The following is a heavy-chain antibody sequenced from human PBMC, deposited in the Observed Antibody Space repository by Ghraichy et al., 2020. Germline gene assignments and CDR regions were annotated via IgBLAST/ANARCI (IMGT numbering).Heavy chain of an antibody. J-gene: IGHJ4*02. D-gene: IGHD3-3*01. CDR2: ISGSGGST. V-gene: IGHV3-23*01. CDR3: ARGSDFWSGYYGHYFDY. Sequence: GALRLSCAASGFTFSSYAMSWVRQAPGKGLEWVSGISGSGGSTYYADSVKGRFTISRDNAKNSLYLQMNSLRAEDTAVYYCARGSDFWSGYYGHYFDYWGQGTLVTVSS. CDR1: GFTFSSYA.